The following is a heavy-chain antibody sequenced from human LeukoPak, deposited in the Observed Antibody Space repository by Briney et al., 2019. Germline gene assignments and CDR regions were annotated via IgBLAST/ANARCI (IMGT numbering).Heavy chain of an antibody. CDR3: ASSSIAARPVYFDY. J-gene: IGHJ4*02. V-gene: IGHV4-4*09. CDR2: IYTSGST. CDR1: GGSISSYY. D-gene: IGHD6-6*01. Sequence: PSETLSLTCTVSGGSISSYYWSWIRQPPGKGLEWIGYIYTSGSTNYNPSLKSRVTISVDTSKNQFSLKLSSATAADTAVYYCASSSIAARPVYFDYWGQGTLVTVSS.